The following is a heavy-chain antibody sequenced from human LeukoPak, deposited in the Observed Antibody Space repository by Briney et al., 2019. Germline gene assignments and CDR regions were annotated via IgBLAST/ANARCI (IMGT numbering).Heavy chain of an antibody. Sequence: GGSLRLSCAASGFTFSSYGMHWVRQAPGKGLEWVAVISYDGSNKYYADSVKGRFTISRDNSKNTLYLQMNSLRAEDTAAYYCAKGAQGMDVWGQGTTVTVSS. CDR1: GFTFSSYG. V-gene: IGHV3-30*18. CDR3: AKGAQGMDV. CDR2: ISYDGSNK. J-gene: IGHJ6*02.